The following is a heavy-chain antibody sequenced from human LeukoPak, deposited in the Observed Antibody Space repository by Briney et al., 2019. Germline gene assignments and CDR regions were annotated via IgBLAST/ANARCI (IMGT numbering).Heavy chain of an antibody. CDR2: IKSKTDGGTT. J-gene: IGHJ3*02. V-gene: IGHV3-15*01. Sequence: GGSLRLSCAASGFTFSNAWMSWVRQAPGKGLEWVGRIKSKTDGGTTDYAAPVNGRFTISRDDSKNTLYLQMNSLKTEDTAVYYCTTQGRGWGLVNDAFDIWGQGTMVTVSS. CDR1: GFTFSNAW. CDR3: TTQGRGWGLVNDAFDI. D-gene: IGHD7-27*01.